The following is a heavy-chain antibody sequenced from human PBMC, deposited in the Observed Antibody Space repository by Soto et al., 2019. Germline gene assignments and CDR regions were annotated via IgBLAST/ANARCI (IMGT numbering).Heavy chain of an antibody. V-gene: IGHV1-3*01. CDR2: INAGNGNT. CDR1: GYTFTSYA. D-gene: IGHD2-15*01. CDR3: AGTPPLHGSVVAATQYYYMDV. Sequence: ASVKVSCKASGYTFTSYAMHWVRQAPGQRLEWMGWINAGNGNTKYSQKFQGRVTITRDTSASTAYMELSSLRSEDTAVYYCAGTPPLHGSVVAATQYYYMDVWGKGTTVTVSS. J-gene: IGHJ6*03.